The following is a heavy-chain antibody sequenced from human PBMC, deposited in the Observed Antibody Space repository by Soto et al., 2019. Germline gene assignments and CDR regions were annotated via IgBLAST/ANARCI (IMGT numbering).Heavy chain of an antibody. Sequence: QITLKESGPTLVKPTQTLTLTCTFSGFSLSTSGVGVGWIRQPPGKALEWLALIYWDDDKRYSPSMRSRLTITTNTSKNQVVLTMTTMDPVDTATYYCAHPGSMTTVTKGAFDIWGQGTMVTVSS. V-gene: IGHV2-5*02. CDR1: GFSLSTSGVG. CDR3: AHPGSMTTVTKGAFDI. CDR2: IYWDDDK. D-gene: IGHD4-17*01. J-gene: IGHJ3*02.